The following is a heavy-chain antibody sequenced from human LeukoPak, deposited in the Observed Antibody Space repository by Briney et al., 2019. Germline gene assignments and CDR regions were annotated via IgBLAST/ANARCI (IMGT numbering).Heavy chain of an antibody. J-gene: IGHJ4*02. CDR3: ARPDDYGDYFDY. CDR1: GFTFSNSG. V-gene: IGHV3-48*01. Sequence: GGSLRLSCAASGFTFSNSGMNWVRQAPGKGLEWLSYISSVTNTIYYADSVKGRFTISRDNAKNSLYLQMNSLRAEDTAVYYCARPDDYGDYFDYWGQGTLVTVSS. CDR2: ISSVTNTI. D-gene: IGHD4-17*01.